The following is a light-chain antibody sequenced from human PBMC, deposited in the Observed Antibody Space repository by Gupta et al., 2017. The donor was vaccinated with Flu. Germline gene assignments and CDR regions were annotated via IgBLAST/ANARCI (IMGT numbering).Light chain of an antibody. CDR1: HRFSGW. V-gene: IGKV1-5*03. J-gene: IGKJ2*01. Sequence: DIQLTQFPSSLSASVTDRVTMTCRASHRFSGWLAWYQQKPGKAPTLLNYQTSSLDSGVPSRFSGRGSGTEFTLTISSLQPDDCAIYYCQQYDISSHTFGQGPRLAIK. CDR3: QQYDISSHT. CDR2: QTS.